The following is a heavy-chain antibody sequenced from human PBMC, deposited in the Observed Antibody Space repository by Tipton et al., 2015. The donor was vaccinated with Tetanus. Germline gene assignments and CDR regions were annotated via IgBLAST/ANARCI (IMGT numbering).Heavy chain of an antibody. V-gene: IGHV4-4*07. CDR1: GGSISSYY. CDR3: AREDIVLAGGWFDP. Sequence: TLSLTCTVSGGSISSYYWSWIRQPAGKGLEWIGRIYTSGSTNYNPSLKSRVTISVDTSKNQFSLKLSSVTAADTAVYYCAREDIVLAGGWFDPWGQGTLVTVSS. J-gene: IGHJ5*02. CDR2: IYTSGST. D-gene: IGHD2-8*01.